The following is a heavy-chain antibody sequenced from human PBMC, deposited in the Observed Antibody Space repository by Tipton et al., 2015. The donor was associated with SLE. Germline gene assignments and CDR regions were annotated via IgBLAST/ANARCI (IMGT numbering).Heavy chain of an antibody. V-gene: IGHV1-46*01. CDR2: IITSEGRT. CDR1: GYTFSDYY. Sequence: QLVQSGADVKKPGASMKVSCKTSGYTFSDYYIHWMRQAPGQGLEWIGIIITSEGRTNYAQKFWGRVSMTRDMSTSTVYMELDSPTSDDTAVYYCVRDMMGVTRGVFDDWGQGTLVTVSS. J-gene: IGHJ4*02. D-gene: IGHD3-22*01. CDR3: VRDMMGVTRGVFDD.